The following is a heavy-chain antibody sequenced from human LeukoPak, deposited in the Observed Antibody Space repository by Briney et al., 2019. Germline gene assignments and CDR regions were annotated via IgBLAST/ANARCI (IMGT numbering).Heavy chain of an antibody. CDR3: ARGAWLSYYYMDV. CDR1: GGTFNSYA. J-gene: IGHJ6*03. V-gene: IGHV1-69*05. CDR2: IIPIFGTA. Sequence: SVKVSCKASGGTFNSYAISWVRQAPGQGLEWMGGIIPIFGTANYAQKFQGRVTITTDESTSTAYMELSSLRSEDTAVHYCARGAWLSYYYMDVWGKGTTVTVSS. D-gene: IGHD3-3*01.